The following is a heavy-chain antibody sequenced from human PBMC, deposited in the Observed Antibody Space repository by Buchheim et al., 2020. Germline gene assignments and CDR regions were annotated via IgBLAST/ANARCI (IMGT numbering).Heavy chain of an antibody. D-gene: IGHD3-10*01. CDR3: ARDREPWFANLIGWFDP. J-gene: IGHJ5*02. CDR1: GFNFGDYY. V-gene: IGHV3-11*01. CDR2: ISVSGSTI. Sequence: QVQLVESGGGLVKPGGSLRLSCAASGFNFGDYYMSWIRQAPGKGPEWVAHISVSGSTIHYADSVKGRFTISRDNAKRSLYLQMNSLRAEDTAMYYCARDREPWFANLIGWFDPWGQGTL.